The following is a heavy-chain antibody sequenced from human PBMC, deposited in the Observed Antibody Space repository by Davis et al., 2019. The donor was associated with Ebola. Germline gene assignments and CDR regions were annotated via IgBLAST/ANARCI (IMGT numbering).Heavy chain of an antibody. CDR2: INWNSDKI. CDR3: AKDIGKGLGAPDH. J-gene: IGHJ4*02. Sequence: GESLKISCVASGFSFDHYALHWVRRVPGKGLEWVSGINWNSDKIEYADSVKGRFTISRDNAKNSLYLQMNSLSEEDTALYYCAKDIGKGLGAPDHWGQGTLVTVSS. V-gene: IGHV3-9*01. D-gene: IGHD1-26*01. CDR1: GFSFDHYA.